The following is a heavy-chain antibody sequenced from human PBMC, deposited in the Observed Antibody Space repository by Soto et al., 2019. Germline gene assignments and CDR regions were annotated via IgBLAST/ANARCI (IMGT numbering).Heavy chain of an antibody. V-gene: IGHV1-18*01. CDR1: GGTFSSYA. J-gene: IGHJ4*02. D-gene: IGHD3-22*01. CDR3: ARDWSRYFDSSGLMWFY. Sequence: GASVKVSCKASGGTFSSYAISWVRQAPGQGLEWVGWISAHNGDTKYAQNLQGRLTLTTDTPTSTAYMELTSLTSDDTAVYYCARDWSRYFDSSGLMWFYWGQGTLVTVSS. CDR2: ISAHNGDT.